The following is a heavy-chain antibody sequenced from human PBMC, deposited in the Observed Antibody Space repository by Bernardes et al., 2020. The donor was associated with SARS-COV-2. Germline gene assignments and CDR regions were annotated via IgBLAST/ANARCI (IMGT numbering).Heavy chain of an antibody. D-gene: IGHD2-2*01. J-gene: IGHJ4*02. Sequence: WGSLRLSCAASGFTFSSYWMSWVRQAPGKGLEWVANIKQDGSEKYYVDSVKGRFTISRDNAKNSLYLQMNSLRAEDTAVYYCARSYCSSTSCYFFAAFDYWGQGTLVTVSS. V-gene: IGHV3-7*05. CDR2: IKQDGSEK. CDR1: GFTFSSYW. CDR3: ARSYCSSTSCYFFAAFDY.